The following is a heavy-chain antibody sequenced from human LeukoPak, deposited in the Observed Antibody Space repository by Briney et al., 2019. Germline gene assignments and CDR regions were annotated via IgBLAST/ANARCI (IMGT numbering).Heavy chain of an antibody. Sequence: PGGSRRLSCAVSGFTFKYYAMMWVRQAPGKGPEWVSAIRGSDGYTEYADSVKGRFTVSRDNTKNTLYLQMISLRAEDTAVYYCARDPNGDYIGAFDILGQGTMVTVSS. J-gene: IGHJ3*02. CDR2: IRGSDGYT. V-gene: IGHV3-23*01. D-gene: IGHD4-17*01. CDR3: ARDPNGDYIGAFDI. CDR1: GFTFKYYA.